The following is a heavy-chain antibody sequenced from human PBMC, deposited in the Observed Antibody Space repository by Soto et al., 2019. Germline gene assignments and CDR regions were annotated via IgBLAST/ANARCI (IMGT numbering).Heavy chain of an antibody. D-gene: IGHD6-19*01. CDR2: IYTSGST. V-gene: IGHV4-4*07. CDR3: ARVERYSSGSYIFDY. J-gene: IGHJ4*02. CDR1: GGSISSYY. Sequence: SETLSLTCTVSGGSISSYYWSRIRQPAGKGLEWIGRIYTSGSTNYNPSLKSRVTMSVDTSKNQFSLKLSSVTAADTAVYYCARVERYSSGSYIFDYSGQGTLVSVS.